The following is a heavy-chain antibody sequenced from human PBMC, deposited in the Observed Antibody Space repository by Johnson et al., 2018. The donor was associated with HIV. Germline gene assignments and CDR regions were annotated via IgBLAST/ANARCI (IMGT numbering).Heavy chain of an antibody. Sequence: MQLVESGGGVVQPGRSLRLSCAASGFTVSSNYMSWVRQAPGKGLEWVSVIYSGGNTYYADSVKGRFTISRDNSKNTLYLQMNSLRAEDTAVYYCARDSPGEITMVQGVIGIWGQGTMVTVSS. CDR2: IYSGGNT. J-gene: IGHJ3*02. CDR3: ARDSPGEITMVQGVIGI. CDR1: GFTVSSNY. D-gene: IGHD3-10*01. V-gene: IGHV3-66*01.